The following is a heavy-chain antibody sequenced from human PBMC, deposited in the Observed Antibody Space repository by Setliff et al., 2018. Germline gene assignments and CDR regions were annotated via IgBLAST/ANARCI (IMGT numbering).Heavy chain of an antibody. CDR3: ARDGYYYDSSGSVQFDY. CDR2: INSDGSST. V-gene: IGHV3-74*01. CDR1: GFTFSSYW. J-gene: IGHJ4*02. D-gene: IGHD3-22*01. Sequence: PWGSLRLSCAASGFTFSSYWMHWVRQAPGKGLVWVSRINSDGSSTSYADSVKGRFTISRDNAKNTLYLQMNSLRAEDTAVYYCARDGYYYDSSGSVQFDYWGQGTLVTVSS.